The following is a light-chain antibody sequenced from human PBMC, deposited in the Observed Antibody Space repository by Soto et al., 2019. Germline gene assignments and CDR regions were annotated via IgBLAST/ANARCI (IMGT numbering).Light chain of an antibody. CDR1: QTLRGNF. J-gene: IGKJ2*01. Sequence: EIVLTQSPGTLSLSPGQRATLSCRASQTLRGNFLAWYQQKHGQAPSLLIYSASSRATGIPDKFSGSGSGTDFTLTLSRLEPEDFAVYYCQHYGDSPPYTFGQGTKLEIK. CDR3: QHYGDSPPYT. CDR2: SAS. V-gene: IGKV3-20*01.